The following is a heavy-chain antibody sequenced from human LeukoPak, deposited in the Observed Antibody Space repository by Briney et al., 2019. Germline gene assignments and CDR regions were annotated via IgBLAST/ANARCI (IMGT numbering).Heavy chain of an antibody. CDR3: VKGFVPGLAVDVDY. J-gene: IGHJ4*02. Sequence: GGSLRLFYAPSGFTFSSYAMSWVRQAPGKGLEWVSTISSSGGAIYYAASVKGRFTISRDNSKNTLSLQMSRLRAEDTAVYYCVKGFVPGLAVDVDYWGQGTLVTVSS. V-gene: IGHV3-23*01. CDR1: GFTFSSYA. CDR2: ISSSGGAI. D-gene: IGHD6-19*01.